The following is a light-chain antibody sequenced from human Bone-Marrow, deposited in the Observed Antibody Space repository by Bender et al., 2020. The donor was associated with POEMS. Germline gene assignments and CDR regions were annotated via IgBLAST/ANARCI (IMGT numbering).Light chain of an antibody. V-gene: IGLV1-40*01. Sequence: QSVLTQPPSVSGAPGQTVTISCTGTNSNLGANFGVHWFQHLPGTAPKLLIYSNIHRSSGVPDRFSGSKSGNTASLTISGVQAEDEADYYCCSYAGTYTPYVFGTATEVTVL. CDR2: SNI. CDR3: CSYAGTYTPYV. CDR1: NSNLGANFG. J-gene: IGLJ1*01.